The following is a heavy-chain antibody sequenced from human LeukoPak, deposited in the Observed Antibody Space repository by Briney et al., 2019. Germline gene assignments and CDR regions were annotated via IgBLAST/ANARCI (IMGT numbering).Heavy chain of an antibody. CDR2: ISAYNGNT. V-gene: IGHV1-18*01. Sequence: GASVKVSCKASGYTFTSYGISWVRQAPGQGLEWMGWISAYNGNTNYAQKLQGRVTMTTDTSTSTAYMELRSLRSEDTAVYYCARGTSPQQVYDILTGYYYPRFDYWGQGTLVTVSS. J-gene: IGHJ4*02. CDR1: GYTFTSYG. CDR3: ARGTSPQQVYDILTGYYYPRFDY. D-gene: IGHD3-9*01.